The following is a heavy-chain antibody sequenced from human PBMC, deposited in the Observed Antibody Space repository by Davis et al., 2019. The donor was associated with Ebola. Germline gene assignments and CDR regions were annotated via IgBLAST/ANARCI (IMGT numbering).Heavy chain of an antibody. CDR3: ARCIVATAGWFDP. Sequence: AASVKVSCRASGYTFTSYDINWVRQAPGQGLEWMGWISAYNGNTNYAQKLQGRVTMTTDTSTSTAYMELRSLRSDDTAVYYCARCIVATAGWFDPWGQGTLVTVSS. D-gene: IGHD5-12*01. CDR2: ISAYNGNT. CDR1: GYTFTSYD. V-gene: IGHV1-18*01. J-gene: IGHJ5*02.